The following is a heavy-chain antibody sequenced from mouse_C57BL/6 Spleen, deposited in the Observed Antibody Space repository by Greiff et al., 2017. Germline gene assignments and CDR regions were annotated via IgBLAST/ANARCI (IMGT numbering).Heavy chain of an antibody. CDR3: ARSTTVVAPFAY. CDR1: GFNIKNTY. V-gene: IGHV14-3*01. D-gene: IGHD1-1*01. CDR2: IDPANGNT. Sequence: EVMLVESVAELVRPGASVKLSCTASGFNIKNTYMHWVKQRPEQGLEWIGRIDPANGNTKYAPKFQGKATITADTSSNTAYLQLSSLTSEDTAIYYCARSTTVVAPFAYWGQGTLVTVSA. J-gene: IGHJ3*01.